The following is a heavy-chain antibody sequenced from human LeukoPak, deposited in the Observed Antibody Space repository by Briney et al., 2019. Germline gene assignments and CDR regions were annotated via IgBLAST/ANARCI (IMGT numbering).Heavy chain of an antibody. CDR1: GYTFTSYA. CDR3: ARDGGLFYGDYPWYFDY. CDR2: INTNTGNP. D-gene: IGHD4-17*01. Sequence: ASVKVSCKASGYTFTSYAMNWVRQAPGQGLEWMGWINTNTGNPTYAQGFTGRFVFSLDTSVSTAYLQISSLKAEDTAVYYCARDGGLFYGDYPWYFDYWSQGTLVTVSS. J-gene: IGHJ4*02. V-gene: IGHV7-4-1*02.